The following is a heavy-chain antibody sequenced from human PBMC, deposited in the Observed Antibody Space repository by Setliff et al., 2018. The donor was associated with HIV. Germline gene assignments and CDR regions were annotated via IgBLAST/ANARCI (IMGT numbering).Heavy chain of an antibody. Sequence: PSETLSLTCTVSGGSISSSSYYWGWIRQPPGKGLEWIGSIYYSGSTYYNPSLKSRVTISVDTSKNQFSLKLSSVTAADTAVYYCARQTDLRGKAVAVPIWGQGTLVTVSS. D-gene: IGHD6-19*01. J-gene: IGHJ4*02. CDR2: IYYSGST. V-gene: IGHV4-39*01. CDR1: GGSISSSSYY. CDR3: ARQTDLRGKAVAVPI.